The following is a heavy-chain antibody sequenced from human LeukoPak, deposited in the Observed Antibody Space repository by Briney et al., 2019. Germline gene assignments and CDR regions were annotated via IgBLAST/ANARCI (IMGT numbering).Heavy chain of an antibody. V-gene: IGHV3-11*01. CDR3: ARAPRNPRYNSGLDAFDM. J-gene: IGHJ3*02. CDR2: ISTSGGTI. D-gene: IGHD6-25*01. CDR1: GFIFSDYY. Sequence: GGSLRLSCAASGFIFSDYYMSWIRQAPGKGLEWVSYISTSGGTIYYADSVKGRFTFSRDNAKNSLSLQMDSLGADDTAVYYCARAPRNPRYNSGLDAFDMWGQGTMVTVSS.